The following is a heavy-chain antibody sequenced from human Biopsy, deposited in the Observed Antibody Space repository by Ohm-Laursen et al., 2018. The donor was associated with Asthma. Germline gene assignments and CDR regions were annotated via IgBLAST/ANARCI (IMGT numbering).Heavy chain of an antibody. D-gene: IGHD2-21*02. J-gene: IGHJ6*02. Sequence: SLRLSCTASGFTFRSYAMHWVRQAPGKGLEWVAVGGSYYDGGLKYYADSVNGRFIVSRDNSKNTLYLQMNSLRAEDTAVYYCANYEVVTAILPMDVWGQGTTVTVSS. CDR2: GGSYYDGGLK. CDR3: ANYEVVTAILPMDV. V-gene: IGHV3-30-3*01. CDR1: GFTFRSYA.